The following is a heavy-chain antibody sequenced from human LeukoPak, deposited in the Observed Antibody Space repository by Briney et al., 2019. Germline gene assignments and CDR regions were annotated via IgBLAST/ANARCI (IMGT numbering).Heavy chain of an antibody. J-gene: IGHJ4*02. V-gene: IGHV3-7*01. Sequence: GGSLRLSCAASGFTFSSYWMSWVRQAPGKGLEWVANIKQDGSEKYYVDSVKGRFTISRDNAKNSLYLQMNSLRAEDTAVYYCARSILTAGSYSGNYFDYWGQGTLVTVSS. D-gene: IGHD1-26*01. CDR3: ARSILTAGSYSGNYFDY. CDR2: IKQDGSEK. CDR1: GFTFSSYW.